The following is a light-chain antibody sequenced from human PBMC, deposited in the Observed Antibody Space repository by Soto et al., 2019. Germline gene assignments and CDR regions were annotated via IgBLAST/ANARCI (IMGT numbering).Light chain of an antibody. CDR3: RQYNGYGSWT. Sequence: DIQLTQSPSNLSASVGDRVTITCRASTSIVGWLAWYQQKPGKAPTLLIYKPSTLESGVPSRFCGSASGTEFTLTISSLQPDDFATYYCRQYNGYGSWTFGQGTKVEIK. J-gene: IGKJ1*01. CDR1: TSIVGW. CDR2: KPS. V-gene: IGKV1-5*03.